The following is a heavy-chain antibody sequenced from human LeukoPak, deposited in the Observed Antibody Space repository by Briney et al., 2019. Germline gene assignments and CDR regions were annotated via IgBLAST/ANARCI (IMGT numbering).Heavy chain of an antibody. D-gene: IGHD3-10*01. J-gene: IGHJ4*02. V-gene: IGHV3-23*01. Sequence: GGSLRLSCAASGFTFSNHGMNWVRQAPGKGLEWVSGISPSGDIRYYADSVKGRFTISRDNSKNTLYLEVISLTAEDTAVYYCAKDDAWLRFGEWSQGTLVTVSS. CDR2: ISPSGDIR. CDR3: AKDDAWLRFGE. CDR1: GFTFSNHG.